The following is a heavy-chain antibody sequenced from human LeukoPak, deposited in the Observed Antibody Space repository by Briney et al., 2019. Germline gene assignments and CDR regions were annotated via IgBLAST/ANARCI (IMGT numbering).Heavy chain of an antibody. Sequence: GGSLRLSCATSGFTFSSYSMNWVRQAPGKGLEWVSYISSSSSTIYYADSVKGRFTISRDNAKNSLYLQMNSLRAEDTAVYYCARDHRIQDAFDIWGQGTMVTVSS. J-gene: IGHJ3*02. CDR2: ISSSSSTI. CDR3: ARDHRIQDAFDI. CDR1: GFTFSSYS. V-gene: IGHV3-48*01.